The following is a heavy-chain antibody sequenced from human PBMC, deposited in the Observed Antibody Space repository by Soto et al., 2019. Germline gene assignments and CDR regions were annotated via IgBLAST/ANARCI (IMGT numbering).Heavy chain of an antibody. V-gene: IGHV3-21*01. CDR3: ARESTFMTNTKGGFDY. CDR2: ISSSSSYI. Sequence: PGGSLRLSCAASGFTFSSYSMNWVRQAPGKGLEWVSSISSSSSYIYYADSVKGRFTISRDNAKNSLYLQMNSLRAEDTAVYYCARESTFMTNTKGGFDYWGQGALVTVSS. D-gene: IGHD2-2*01. CDR1: GFTFSSYS. J-gene: IGHJ4*02.